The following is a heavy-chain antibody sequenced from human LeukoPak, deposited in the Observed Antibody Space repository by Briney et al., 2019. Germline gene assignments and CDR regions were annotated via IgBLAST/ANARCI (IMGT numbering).Heavy chain of an antibody. Sequence: GSLRLSCAASGFTFSSYGMHWVRQAPGKGLEWVAVISYDGSNKYYADSVKGRFTISRDNSKNTLYLQLNSLTAEDTAVYYCAKGFTYVSPWGQGSLVTVSS. CDR1: GFTFSSYG. D-gene: IGHD3-10*02. CDR3: AKGFTYVSP. J-gene: IGHJ5*02. CDR2: ISYDGSNK. V-gene: IGHV3-30*18.